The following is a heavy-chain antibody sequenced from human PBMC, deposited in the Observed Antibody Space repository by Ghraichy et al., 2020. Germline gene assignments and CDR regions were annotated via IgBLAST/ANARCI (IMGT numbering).Heavy chain of an antibody. V-gene: IGHV4-34*01. J-gene: IGHJ6*02. CDR1: GGSFSGYY. CDR2: INHSGST. CDR3: ARQRGLRFLEWLSRDRYYYGMDV. D-gene: IGHD3-3*01. Sequence: SQTLSLTCAVYGGSFSGYYWSWIRQPPGKGLEWIGEINHSGSTNYNPSLKSRVTISVDTSKNQFSLKLSSVTAADTAVYYRARQRGLRFLEWLSRDRYYYGMDVWGQGTTVTVSS.